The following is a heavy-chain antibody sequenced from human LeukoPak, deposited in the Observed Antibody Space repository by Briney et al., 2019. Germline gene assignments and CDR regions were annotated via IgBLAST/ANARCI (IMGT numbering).Heavy chain of an antibody. D-gene: IGHD3-3*01. CDR1: GFTFSSYA. J-gene: IGHJ1*01. Sequence: GGSLRLSCAASGFTFSSYAMSWVRQAPGKGLEWVSAISGSGGSTYYADSVKGRFTISRDNSKNTLYLQMNSLKTEDTAVYYCTTAYDFWSGYYLSAEYFQHWGQGTLVTVSS. V-gene: IGHV3-23*01. CDR3: TTAYDFWSGYYLSAEYFQH. CDR2: ISGSGGST.